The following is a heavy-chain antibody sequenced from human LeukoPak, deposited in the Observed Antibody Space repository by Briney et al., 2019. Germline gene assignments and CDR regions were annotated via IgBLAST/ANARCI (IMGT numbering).Heavy chain of an antibody. CDR1: GGSLNNYY. D-gene: IGHD5-24*01. J-gene: IGHJ6*02. CDR2: VYNSGNT. CDR3: ATLGMATIDGMDV. Sequence: PSETLSLTCTVSGGSLNNYYWSWIRQSPGKGLEWIGYVYNSGNTNFTPSLKSRVTMSVDTSKNQISLKVSSVTAADTAVYYCATLGMATIDGMDVWGQGTTVTVSS. V-gene: IGHV4-59*08.